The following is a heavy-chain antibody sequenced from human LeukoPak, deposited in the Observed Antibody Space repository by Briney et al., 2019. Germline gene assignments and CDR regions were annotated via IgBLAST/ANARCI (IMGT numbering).Heavy chain of an antibody. D-gene: IGHD6-6*01. CDR1: GFTFSSYS. CDR2: ISSSSSYI. J-gene: IGHJ4*02. V-gene: IGHV3-21*01. Sequence: GGSLRLSCAASGFTFSSYSMNWVRQAPGKGLEWVSSISSSSSYIYYADSVKGRFTISRDNAKNSLYLQMNSLRAEDTAVYYCARDGEGSVAARLSYWGQGTLVTVSS. CDR3: ARDGEGSVAARLSY.